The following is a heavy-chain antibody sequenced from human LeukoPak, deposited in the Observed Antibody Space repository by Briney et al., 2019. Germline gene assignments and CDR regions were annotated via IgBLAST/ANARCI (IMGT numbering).Heavy chain of an antibody. CDR3: ARGYDRNGYQSRGFDY. Sequence: PSQTLSLTCTVSGGSISSGSFYWSWIRQTAGKGLEWIVRIYPSGDSQYSPSFRSRATISLDTRNQFSLKLSSVTAADTAVYFCARGYDRNGYQSRGFDYWGQGALVNVSS. CDR2: IYPSGDS. J-gene: IGHJ4*02. D-gene: IGHD3-22*01. V-gene: IGHV4-61*02. CDR1: GGSISSGSFY.